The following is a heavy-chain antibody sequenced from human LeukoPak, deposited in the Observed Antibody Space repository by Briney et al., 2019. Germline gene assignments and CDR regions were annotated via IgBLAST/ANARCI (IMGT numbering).Heavy chain of an antibody. CDR2: ISSSSSYI. CDR3: ARDLHRGAAAEGAFDI. CDR1: GFTFSSYS. J-gene: IGHJ3*02. Sequence: GGSLRLSCAASGFTFSSYSMNWVRQAPGKGLEWVSSISSSSSYIYYADSVKGRFTISRDNAKNSLYLQMNSLRAEDAAVYYCARDLHRGAAAEGAFDIWGQGTMVTVSS. D-gene: IGHD6-13*01. V-gene: IGHV3-21*01.